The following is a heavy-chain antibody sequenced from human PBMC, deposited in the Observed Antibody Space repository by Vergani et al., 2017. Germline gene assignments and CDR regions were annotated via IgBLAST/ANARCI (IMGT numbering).Heavy chain of an antibody. D-gene: IGHD6-13*01. J-gene: IGHJ4*02. CDR3: AKDSSSWSAGLTDGPPRGIDY. V-gene: IGHV3-30*18. CDR2: ISYDGSNK. CDR1: GFTFSSYG. Sequence: QVQLVESGGGVVQPGRSLRLSCAASGFTFSSYGMHWVRQAPGKGLEWVAVISYDGSNKYYADSVKGRFTISRDNSKNTLYLQMNSLRAEDTAVYYCAKDSSSWSAGLTDGPPRGIDYWGQGTLVTVSS.